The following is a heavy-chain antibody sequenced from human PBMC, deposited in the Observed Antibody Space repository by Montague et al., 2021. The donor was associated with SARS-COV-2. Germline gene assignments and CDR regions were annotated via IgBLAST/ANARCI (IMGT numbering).Heavy chain of an antibody. V-gene: IGHV4-39*07. J-gene: IGHJ6*02. Sequence: SETLSLTCTVSGGSISTTSYYWGWIRQPPGKGLEWIARIFYSGTTYYNPSLRSRVTISVQTSKNQFSLTVASVTAADTAIYYCASDFKNFYAMDVWGQGTTVIVSS. CDR1: GGSISTTSYY. CDR3: ASDFKNFYAMDV. CDR2: IFYSGTT.